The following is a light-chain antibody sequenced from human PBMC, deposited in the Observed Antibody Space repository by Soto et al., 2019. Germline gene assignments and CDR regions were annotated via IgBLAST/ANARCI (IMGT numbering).Light chain of an antibody. CDR1: NSDVGGFNF. V-gene: IGLV2-11*01. J-gene: IGLJ2*01. Sequence: QSALTQPHSLSGSPGQSVTISCTGTNSDVGGFNFVSWYQQHPGKAPKLMIYDVTKRPSGVPDRFSGSKSGSTASLTISGLQAEDEADYYCFSYAGAYTFLFGGGTKVTVL. CDR3: FSYAGAYTFL. CDR2: DVT.